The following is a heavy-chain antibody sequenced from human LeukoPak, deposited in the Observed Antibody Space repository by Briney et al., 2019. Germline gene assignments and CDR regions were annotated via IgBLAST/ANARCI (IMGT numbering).Heavy chain of an antibody. V-gene: IGHV3-23*01. D-gene: IGHD1-1*01. Sequence: PGGSLRLSCAASGFTFDDYVMSWVRQAPGKGLKWVSAISSTGDTTFYADSVKGRFTISRDNSKDTLHLQMNSLRAEDTAVYYYAKGPERGTFDYWGQGAQVTVSS. CDR3: AKGPERGTFDY. CDR1: GFTFDDYV. CDR2: ISSTGDTT. J-gene: IGHJ4*02.